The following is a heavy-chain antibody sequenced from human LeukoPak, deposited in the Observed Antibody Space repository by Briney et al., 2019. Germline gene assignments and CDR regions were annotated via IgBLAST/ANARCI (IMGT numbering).Heavy chain of an antibody. V-gene: IGHV3-66*01. J-gene: IGHJ5*02. CDR1: RFAFTNAW. D-gene: IGHD3-10*01. CDR2: IFSGGST. Sequence: PGGSLRLSCAASRFAFTNAWVTWVRQAPGKGLEWVSVIFSGGSTYYADSVKGRFTISRDNSKNTLYLQMNSLRAEDTAVYYCVRDTVGFGELNWFDPWGQGTLVTVSS. CDR3: VRDTVGFGELNWFDP.